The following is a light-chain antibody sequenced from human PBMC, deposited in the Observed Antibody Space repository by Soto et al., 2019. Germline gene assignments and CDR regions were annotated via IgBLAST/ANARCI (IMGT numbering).Light chain of an antibody. CDR1: SSDIGGYTY. CDR2: DVS. Sequence: QSVLTQPASVSGSPGQSITISCTGSSSDIGGYTYVSWYQHHSGKAPKVLISDVSNRPSGVSNRFSGSKSGNTASLTISGLQAEDEADYYCCSFSSTTTPAIFGGGTKLTVL. J-gene: IGLJ2*01. CDR3: CSFSSTTTPAI. V-gene: IGLV2-14*03.